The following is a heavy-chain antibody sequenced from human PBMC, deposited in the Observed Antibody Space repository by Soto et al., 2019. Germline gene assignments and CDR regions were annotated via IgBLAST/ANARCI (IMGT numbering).Heavy chain of an antibody. D-gene: IGHD6-13*01. CDR3: ARGRVSSSPKDNWFDP. Sequence: SETLSLTCAVYGGSFSGYYWSWIRQPPGKGLEWIGEINHSGSTNYNPSLKSRVTISVDTSKNQFSLKLSSVTAADTAVYYCARGRVSSSPKDNWFDPWGQGTLVTVSS. CDR2: INHSGST. V-gene: IGHV4-34*01. CDR1: GGSFSGYY. J-gene: IGHJ5*02.